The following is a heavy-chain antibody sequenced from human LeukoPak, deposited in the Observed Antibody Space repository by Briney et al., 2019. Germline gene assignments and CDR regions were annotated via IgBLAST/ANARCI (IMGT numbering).Heavy chain of an antibody. V-gene: IGHV4-59*01. CDR2: IYYSGSS. CDR1: GGSISGYH. J-gene: IGHJ6*03. Sequence: SETLSLTCNVSGGSISGYHWSWIRQPPGKGLEWLGYIYYSGSSNYNPSLKSRVTMSADTPKNQFSLKLSSVTAADTAVYYCARVPRSYYYYYYMDVWGKGTTVTVSS. CDR3: ARVPRSYYYYYYMDV.